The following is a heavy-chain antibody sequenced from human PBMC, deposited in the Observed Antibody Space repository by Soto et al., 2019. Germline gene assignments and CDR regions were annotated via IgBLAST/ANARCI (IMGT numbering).Heavy chain of an antibody. D-gene: IGHD3-22*01. J-gene: IGHJ6*02. CDR3: ARDTYYDSSGYYQDYYYYGMDV. V-gene: IGHV3-33*01. Sequence: GGSLRLSCAASGFTFSSYGMHWVRQAPGKGLEWVAVIWYDGSNKYYADSVKGRFTISRDNSKNTLYLQMNSLRAEDTAVYYCARDTYYDSSGYYQDYYYYGMDVWGQGTTVTVSS. CDR2: IWYDGSNK. CDR1: GFTFSSYG.